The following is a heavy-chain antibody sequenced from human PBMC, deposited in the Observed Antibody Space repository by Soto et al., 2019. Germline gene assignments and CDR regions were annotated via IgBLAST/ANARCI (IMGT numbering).Heavy chain of an antibody. V-gene: IGHV1-69*13. CDR3: ARDSPPGIAVAGTDY. J-gene: IGHJ4*02. Sequence: GXSVKVSCKASGGTFSSYAISWVRQAPGQGLEWMGGIIPIFGTANYAQKFQGRVTITADESTSTAYMELSSLRSEDTAVYYCARDSPPGIAVAGTDYWGQGTLVTVSS. CDR1: GGTFSSYA. D-gene: IGHD6-19*01. CDR2: IIPIFGTA.